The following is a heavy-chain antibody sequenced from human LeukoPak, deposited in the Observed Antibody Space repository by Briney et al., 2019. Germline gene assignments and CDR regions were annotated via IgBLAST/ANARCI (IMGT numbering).Heavy chain of an antibody. Sequence: GGSLRLSCAASEFTSSTYAMYWVRQPPGKGLQWVGVIPYDGDIKYYADSVKGRFTISRDNSKNTLYVQMNSLRGEDTAVYYCARDRSATSGNGFDIWGQGTVVVVSS. J-gene: IGHJ3*02. CDR2: IPYDGDIK. CDR1: EFTSSTYA. CDR3: ARDRSATSGNGFDI. D-gene: IGHD6-6*01. V-gene: IGHV3-30-3*01.